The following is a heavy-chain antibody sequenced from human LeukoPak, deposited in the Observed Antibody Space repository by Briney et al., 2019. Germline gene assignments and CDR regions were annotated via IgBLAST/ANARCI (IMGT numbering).Heavy chain of an antibody. CDR2: INEDGSEK. D-gene: IGHD6-13*01. J-gene: IGHJ4*02. CDR3: ASGPLITVAGSS. V-gene: IGHV3-7*01. Sequence: PGGSLRLSCAASGFTYTSYWMSWVRQAPGKGLEWVANINEDGSEKYYVDSVRGRFTISRDNAKNSLDLQMNSLRAEDTAVYYCASGPLITVAGSSWGQGALVIVSS. CDR1: GFTYTSYW.